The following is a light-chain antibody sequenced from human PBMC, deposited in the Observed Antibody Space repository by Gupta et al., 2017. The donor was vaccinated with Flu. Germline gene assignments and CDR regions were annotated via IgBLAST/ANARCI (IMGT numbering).Light chain of an antibody. J-gene: IGLJ1*01. CDR2: NND. CDR1: SSNIGTNN. CDR3: AAWDDSLNEV. Sequence: QSVLTQPPSASGPPGQRVTISCSGSSSNIGTNNVNWYQQLPGTAPKLLIYNNDERPSGVPERFSGSKSDTSASLAISGLQSEDEADYYCAAWDDSLNEVFGTGTKVTGL. V-gene: IGLV1-44*01.